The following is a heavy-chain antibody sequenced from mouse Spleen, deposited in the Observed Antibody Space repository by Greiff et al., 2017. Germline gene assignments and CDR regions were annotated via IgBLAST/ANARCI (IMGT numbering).Heavy chain of an antibody. J-gene: IGHJ2*01. Sequence: VQLKQSGPELVKPGASVKISCKASGYSFTDYNMNWVKQSNGKSLEWIGVINPNYGTTSYNQKFKGKATLTVDQSSSTAYMQLNSLTSEDSAVYFCARGDYYGSSYPFDYWGQGTTLTVSS. V-gene: IGHV1-39*01. CDR2: INPNYGTT. CDR3: ARGDYYGSSYPFDY. CDR1: GYSFTDYN. D-gene: IGHD1-1*01.